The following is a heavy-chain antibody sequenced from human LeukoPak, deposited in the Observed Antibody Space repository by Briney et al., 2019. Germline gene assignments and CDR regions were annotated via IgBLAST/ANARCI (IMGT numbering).Heavy chain of an antibody. D-gene: IGHD6-25*01. CDR1: GFTFRDYA. J-gene: IGHJ4*02. CDR3: AESHYRSGGAGLDY. CDR2: ISGSGDST. Sequence: GGSLRLSCASSGFTFRDYAMIWVLQAPGKGLEWVSTISGSGDSTYYADSVKGRFTISRDNSKNTVSLHLNSLRAEDTALYYCAESHYRSGGAGLDYWGQGTLVTVSS. V-gene: IGHV3-23*01.